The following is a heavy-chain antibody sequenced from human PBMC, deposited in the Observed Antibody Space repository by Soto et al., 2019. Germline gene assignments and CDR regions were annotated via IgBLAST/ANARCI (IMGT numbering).Heavy chain of an antibody. J-gene: IGHJ6*03. CDR2: IIPILGIA. CDR3: ARGEVDCSSTSCYIGPSPGYYYMDA. V-gene: IGHV1-69*02. Sequence: GGPVKVSCKASGGTFSSYTISWVRQAPGQGLEWMGRIIPILGIANYAQKFQGRVTITADKSTSTAYMELSSLRSEDTAVYYCARGEVDCSSTSCYIGPSPGYYYMDAWGKGTTVTVSS. D-gene: IGHD2-2*02. CDR1: GGTFSSYT.